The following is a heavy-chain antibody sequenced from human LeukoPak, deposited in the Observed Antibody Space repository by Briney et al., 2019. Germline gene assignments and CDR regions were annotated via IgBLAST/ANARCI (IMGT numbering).Heavy chain of an antibody. J-gene: IGHJ3*02. CDR2: IKQDGSEK. D-gene: IGHD2-2*01. CDR1: GFTFSSYW. CDR3: ARSIVVVPAAPPSDAFDI. V-gene: IGHV3-7*01. Sequence: GGSLRLSCAASGFTFSSYWMSWVRQAPGKGLEWVANIKQDGSEKYYVDFVKGRFTISRDNAKNSLYLQMNSLRAEDTAVYYCARSIVVVPAAPPSDAFDIWGQGTMVTVSS.